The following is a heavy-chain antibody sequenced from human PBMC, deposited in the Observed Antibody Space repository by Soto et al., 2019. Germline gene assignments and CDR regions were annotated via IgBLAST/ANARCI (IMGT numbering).Heavy chain of an antibody. V-gene: IGHV1-69*01. CDR3: ASYSSSSGGNYYYYYGMDV. D-gene: IGHD6-6*01. J-gene: IGHJ6*02. CDR2: IIPIFGTA. CDR1: GGTFSSYA. Sequence: QVQLVQSGAEVKKPGSSVKVSCKASGGTFSSYAISWVRQAPGQGLEWMGGIIPIFGTANYAQKFQGRVTITVDESTSTAYMELSSLRSDDTAVYYCASYSSSSGGNYYYYYGMDVWGQGTTVTVSS.